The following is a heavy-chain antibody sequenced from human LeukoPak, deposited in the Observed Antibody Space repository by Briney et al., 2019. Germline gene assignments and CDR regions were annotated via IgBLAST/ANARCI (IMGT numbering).Heavy chain of an antibody. CDR2: NIPICGTT. D-gene: IGHD3-22*01. CDR1: GGTFSSYA. Sequence: GASVKVSCQASGGTFSSYAISWVRQAPGQGLEWMGGNIPICGTTNYAQKFQGRVTITTDESTSTAYMELSSLRSEDTAVYYCARDSGGYYYDSSGYVAYWGQGTLVTVSS. J-gene: IGHJ4*02. CDR3: ARDSGGYYYDSSGYVAY. V-gene: IGHV1-69*05.